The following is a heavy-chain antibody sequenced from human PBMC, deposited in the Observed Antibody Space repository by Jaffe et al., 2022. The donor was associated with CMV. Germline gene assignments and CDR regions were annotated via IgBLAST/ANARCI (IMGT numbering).Heavy chain of an antibody. CDR2: INPSGGST. CDR1: GYTFTSYY. D-gene: IGHD6-13*01. J-gene: IGHJ4*02. CDR3: ARGGTIIAAAGYFDY. Sequence: QVQLVQSGAEVKKPGASVKVSCKASGYTFTSYYMHWVRQAPGQGLEWMGIINPSGGSTSYAQKFQGRVTMTRDTSTSTVYMELSSLRSEDTAVYYCARGGTIIAAAGYFDYWGQGTLVTVSS. V-gene: IGHV1-46*01.